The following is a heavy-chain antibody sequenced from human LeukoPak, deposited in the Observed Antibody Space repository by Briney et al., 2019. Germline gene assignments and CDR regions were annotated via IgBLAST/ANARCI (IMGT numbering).Heavy chain of an antibody. CDR2: IYYSGST. CDR1: GGSISSSSYY. D-gene: IGHD2-21*01. V-gene: IGHV4-39*01. J-gene: IGHJ4*02. Sequence: SETLSLTCTVSGGSISSSSYYWGWIRQPPGKGLEWTGSIYYSGSTYYNPSLKSRVTISVDTSKNQFSLKLSSVTAADTAVYYCAICGGTILDYWGQGTLVTVSS. CDR3: AICGGTILDY.